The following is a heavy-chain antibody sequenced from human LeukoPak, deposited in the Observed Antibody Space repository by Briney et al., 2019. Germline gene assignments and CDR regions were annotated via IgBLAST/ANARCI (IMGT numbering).Heavy chain of an antibody. CDR2: INPNSGGT. Sequence: ASVKVSCKASGYTFTGYYMHWVRQAPGQGLEWMGWINPNSGGTNYAQKFQGRVTMTRDTSISTAYMELSRLRSDDTAVYYCARSPSIVATMAPSLWFNPLGQGTLVTVSS. CDR1: GYTFTGYY. J-gene: IGHJ5*02. CDR3: ARSPSIVATMAPSLWFNP. V-gene: IGHV1-2*02. D-gene: IGHD5-12*01.